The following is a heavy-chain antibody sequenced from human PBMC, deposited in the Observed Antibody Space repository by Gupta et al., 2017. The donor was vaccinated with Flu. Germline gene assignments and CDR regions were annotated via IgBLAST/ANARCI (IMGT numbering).Heavy chain of an antibody. D-gene: IGHD6-19*01. CDR1: GFPFSRYA. V-gene: IGHV3-23*01. Sequence: EVQLLESGGGLVQPGGALRLSGAASGFPFSRYAMVCVRRAPGKGLEWVSAISGSGGSTYYADSVKGRFTISRDNSKITLYLQMNSLRAEETAVYYCAKDTKREGSVRGWFSNWFDPWGHGTLVTVSS. CDR3: AKDTKREGSVRGWFSNWFDP. CDR2: ISGSGGST. J-gene: IGHJ5*02.